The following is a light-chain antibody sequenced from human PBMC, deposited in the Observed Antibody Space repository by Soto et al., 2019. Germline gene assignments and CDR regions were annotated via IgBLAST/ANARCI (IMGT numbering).Light chain of an antibody. V-gene: IGKV3-20*01. CDR3: QQYGSSTRT. J-gene: IGKJ5*01. CDR2: GAS. Sequence: EIVFTQSPGTLSLSPGERATLSCRASQSVSNNYLAWYQQKPGQAPRLIIYGASNRDTGIPDRVSGSGAGTDFTLTISRLEPEDFEVYDCQQYGSSTRTFGQGTRLEIK. CDR1: QSVSNNY.